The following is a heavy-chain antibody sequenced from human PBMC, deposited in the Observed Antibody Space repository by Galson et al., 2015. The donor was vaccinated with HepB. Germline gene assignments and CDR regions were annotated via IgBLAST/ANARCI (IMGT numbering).Heavy chain of an antibody. D-gene: IGHD2-2*01. CDR1: GFTFSSYG. CDR3: ARSCSSTSCPFKY. CDR2: ISYDGSNK. J-gene: IGHJ4*02. Sequence: SLRLSCAASGFTFSSYGMHWVRQAPGKGLEWVAVISYDGSNKYYADSVKGRFTISRDNAKSTLYLQMNSLRAEDTAVYYCARSCSSTSCPFKYWGQGTLVTVSS. V-gene: IGHV3-30*03.